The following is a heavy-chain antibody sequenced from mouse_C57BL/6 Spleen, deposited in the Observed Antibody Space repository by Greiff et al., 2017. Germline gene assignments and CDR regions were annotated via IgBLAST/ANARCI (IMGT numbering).Heavy chain of an antibody. Sequence: VQLQQPGAELVKPGASVKLSCKASGYTFTSYWMQWVKQRPGQGLEWIGEIDPSDSYTNYNQKFKGKATLTIDTSSSTAYMQLSSLTSEDSAVYYCARYGYGPLGYWGQGTSVTVSS. J-gene: IGHJ4*01. V-gene: IGHV1-50*01. CDR1: GYTFTSYW. CDR3: ARYGYGPLGY. D-gene: IGHD2-2*01. CDR2: IDPSDSYT.